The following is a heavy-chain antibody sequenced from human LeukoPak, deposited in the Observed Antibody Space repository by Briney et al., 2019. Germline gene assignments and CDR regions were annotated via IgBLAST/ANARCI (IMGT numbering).Heavy chain of an antibody. CDR2: IYYSGST. J-gene: IGHJ4*02. CDR1: GGSISSYY. CDR3: AGVRYCSSTSCSYLDY. Sequence: PSETLSLTCTVSGGSISSYYWSWIRQPPGKGLEWIGYIYYSGSTNYNPSLKSRVTISVDTSKNQFSLKLSSVTAADTAVYYCAGVRYCSSTSCSYLDYWGQGTLVTVSS. D-gene: IGHD2-2*01. V-gene: IGHV4-59*01.